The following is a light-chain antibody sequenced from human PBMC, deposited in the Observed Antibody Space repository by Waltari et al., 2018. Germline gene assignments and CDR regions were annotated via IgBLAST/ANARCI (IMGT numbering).Light chain of an antibody. Sequence: EIVLTQSPGTLSLSPGARATLSCRASQSIGRYLAWYQQTPDQAPRLLIYGASNRATGIPDRFSGSGSGTDFSLTISRLEPEDFAVYYCQNHERLPATFGQGTKVEIK. J-gene: IGKJ1*01. CDR1: QSIGRY. V-gene: IGKV3-20*01. CDR2: GAS. CDR3: QNHERLPAT.